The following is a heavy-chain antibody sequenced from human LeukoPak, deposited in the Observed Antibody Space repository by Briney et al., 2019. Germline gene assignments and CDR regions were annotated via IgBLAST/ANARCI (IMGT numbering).Heavy chain of an antibody. CDR3: ARDSSTKYNWNDPLQRDYYYGMDV. CDR1: GGTFSSYA. V-gene: IGHV1-69*06. J-gene: IGHJ6*04. CDR2: VIPIFGTA. D-gene: IGHD1-1*01. Sequence: ASVKVSCKASGGTFSSYAISWVRQAPGQGLEWMGGVIPIFGTANYAQKFQGRVTITADKSTSTAYMELSSLRSEDTAVYYCARDSSTKYNWNDPLQRDYYYGMDVWGKGTTVTVSS.